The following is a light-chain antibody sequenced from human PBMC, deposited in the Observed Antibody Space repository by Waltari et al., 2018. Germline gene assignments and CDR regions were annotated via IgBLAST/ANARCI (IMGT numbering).Light chain of an antibody. CDR3: CSYAGSRIVV. J-gene: IGLJ2*01. V-gene: IGLV2-23*02. CDR2: EVT. Sequence: QSALTQPASVSGSPGQSLTISCTGTSRDVGNYNLVSWYQHHPGKVPKLMIYEVTKRPSGISNRFSGSKSGNTAALTISGLQAEDEGDYYCCSYAGSRIVVFGGGTKMTVL. CDR1: SRDVGNYNL.